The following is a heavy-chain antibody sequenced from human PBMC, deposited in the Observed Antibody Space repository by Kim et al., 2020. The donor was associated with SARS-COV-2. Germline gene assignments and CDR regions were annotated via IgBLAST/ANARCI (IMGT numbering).Heavy chain of an antibody. D-gene: IGHD6-19*01. CDR3: ARDREQWGFDY. CDR2: IYYSGST. V-gene: IGHV4-39*07. CDR1: GGSISSSSYY. J-gene: IGHJ4*02. Sequence: SETLSLTCTVSGGSISSSSYYWGWIRQPPGKGLEWIGSIYYSGSTYYNPSLKSRVTISVDTSKNQFSLKLSSVTAADTAVYYCARDREQWGFDYWGQGTQVTVSS.